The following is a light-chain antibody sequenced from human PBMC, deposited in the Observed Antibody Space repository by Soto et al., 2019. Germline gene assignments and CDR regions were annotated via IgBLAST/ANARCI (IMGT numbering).Light chain of an antibody. V-gene: IGLV2-14*01. CDR1: SSDSGIFNY. CDR2: SVS. J-gene: IGLJ1*01. CDR3: SSYTNSITS. Sequence: QSALTQPASVSGSPGQSITISCTGTSSDSGIFNYVSWYQQHPGRAPKLIIFSVSNRPSGVSDRFSGSKSGNTASLTISGLQTEDEADYYCSSYTNSITSFAPGTKVTVL.